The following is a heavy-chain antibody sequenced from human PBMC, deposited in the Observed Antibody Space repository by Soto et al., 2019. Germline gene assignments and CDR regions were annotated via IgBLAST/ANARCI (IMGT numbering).Heavy chain of an antibody. D-gene: IGHD2-2*01. CDR1: GYPFTSYG. V-gene: IGHV1-18*04. Sequence: QVQLVQSGAEVKKPGASVKVSCKASGYPFTSYGISWVRQAPGQGLEWMGWISGKTAKTNYAQNLQGRVTITTDTSTSTAYMELRSLRSDDTAVYYCARVPREIILVGMDVWGQGTTVTVSS. CDR2: ISGKTAKT. J-gene: IGHJ6*02. CDR3: ARVPREIILVGMDV.